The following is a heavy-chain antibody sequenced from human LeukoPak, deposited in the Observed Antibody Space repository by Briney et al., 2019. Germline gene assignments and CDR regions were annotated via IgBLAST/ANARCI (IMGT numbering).Heavy chain of an antibody. D-gene: IGHD1-7*01. V-gene: IGHV1-2*02. CDR3: ACSSGTGTTRNYYYYMDV. J-gene: IGHJ6*03. Sequence: ASVEVSCKASGYTFTGYYFHWVRQAPGQGLEWLGWINPNRGGTNYAQKFQGRVTTTWDTSITTAYMELRGLRSDDTAVYSCACSSGTGTTRNYYYYMDVWGKGATVTVSS. CDR1: GYTFTGYY. CDR2: INPNRGGT.